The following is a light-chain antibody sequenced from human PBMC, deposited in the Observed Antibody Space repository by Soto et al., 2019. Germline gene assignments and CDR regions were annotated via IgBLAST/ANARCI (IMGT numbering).Light chain of an antibody. CDR2: TGS. CDR3: QQAASFPIT. Sequence: DIQMTQSTSYVSASVGDRVTITCRASQGIKNWLAWYQQKPGKAPNLLIYTGSSLQSGVPSRFSGSGSGTDFTLTINSLQPEHFATYYCQQAASFPITFGQGTRLEI. V-gene: IGKV1-12*01. CDR1: QGIKNW. J-gene: IGKJ5*01.